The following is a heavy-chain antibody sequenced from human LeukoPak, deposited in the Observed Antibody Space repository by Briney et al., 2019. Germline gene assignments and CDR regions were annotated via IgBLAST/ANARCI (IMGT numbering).Heavy chain of an antibody. Sequence: PGGSLRLSCAASGFTFSSYGMHWVRQAPGKGLEWVAVISYDGSNKYYADSVKGRFTISRDNSKNTLYLQMNSLRAEDTAVHYCAKGMDYDVPEAPIDYWGQGTLVTVSS. CDR1: GFTFSSYG. CDR3: AKGMDYDVPEAPIDY. CDR2: ISYDGSNK. D-gene: IGHD3-22*01. V-gene: IGHV3-30*18. J-gene: IGHJ4*02.